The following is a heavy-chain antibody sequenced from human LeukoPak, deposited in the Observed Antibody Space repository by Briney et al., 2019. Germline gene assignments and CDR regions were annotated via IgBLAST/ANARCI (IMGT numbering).Heavy chain of an antibody. V-gene: IGHV4-39*01. J-gene: IGHJ4*02. CDR3: ARRPDSSGGFES. Sequence: ESLRLSCAASGFILSSYGMHWVRQAPGKGLEWIGSIYYSGNTYYNPSLKSPVTISVDTSKNQFSLKLTSVTAADTAVYYCARRPDSSGGFESWGQGTLVTVSS. CDR1: GFILSSYG. D-gene: IGHD6-19*01. CDR2: IYYSGNT.